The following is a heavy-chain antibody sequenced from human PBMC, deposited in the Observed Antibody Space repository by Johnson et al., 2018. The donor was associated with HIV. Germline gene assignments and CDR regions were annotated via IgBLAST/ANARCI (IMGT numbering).Heavy chain of an antibody. J-gene: IGHJ3*02. CDR1: GFIFSNYG. D-gene: IGHD3-16*01. V-gene: IGHV3-30*19. CDR3: ARERGLPDAFDI. CDR2: IWKDGSNK. Sequence: QVQLVESGGDVVQPGRSLRLSCAASGFIFSNYGMHWVRQAPGKGLEWVAVIWKDGSNKYYADSVKGRFTISRDNSKNTLYLQMNSLRAEDTAVYYCARERGLPDAFDIWGQGTMVTVSS.